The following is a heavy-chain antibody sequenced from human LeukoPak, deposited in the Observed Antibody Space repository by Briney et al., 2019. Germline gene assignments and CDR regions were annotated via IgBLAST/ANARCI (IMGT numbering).Heavy chain of an antibody. CDR3: ARSVHNWNDYFGY. V-gene: IGHV3-33*01. J-gene: IGHJ4*02. CDR2: IWYDGSNK. Sequence: GGSLRLSCAASGFAFSTYGMHWVRQAPGKGLEWVAVIWYDGSNKYYADSVKGRFTISRDNSKNTLYLQMNSLRAEDTAVYYCARSVHNWNDYFGYWGQGALVTVSS. CDR1: GFAFSTYG. D-gene: IGHD1-20*01.